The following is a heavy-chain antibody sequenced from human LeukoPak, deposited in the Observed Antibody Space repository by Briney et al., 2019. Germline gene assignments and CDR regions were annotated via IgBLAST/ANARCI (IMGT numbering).Heavy chain of an antibody. CDR3: AKSDYYYGSGSYYKTPFDH. CDR1: GFTFSSYA. Sequence: GGSLRLSCAASGFTFSSYAMSWVRQAPGKGLEWVSTISSSGGSTYYADSVKGRFTISRDNSKNTLYLQMNSLRAEDTAVYYCAKSDYYYGSGSYYKTPFDHWGQGTLVTVSS. D-gene: IGHD3-10*01. V-gene: IGHV3-23*01. CDR2: ISSSGGST. J-gene: IGHJ4*02.